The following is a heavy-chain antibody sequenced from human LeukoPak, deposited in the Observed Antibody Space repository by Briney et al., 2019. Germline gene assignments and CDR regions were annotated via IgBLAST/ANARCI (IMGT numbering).Heavy chain of an antibody. CDR3: TTDPPITIFGVVIIPVSDI. CDR1: GFTFGDYA. D-gene: IGHD3-3*01. J-gene: IGHJ3*02. CDR2: IRSKAYGGTT. Sequence: GGSLRLSCTASGFTFGDYAMSWVRQAPGKGLEGVGFIRSKAYGGTTEYAASVKGRFTISRDDSKSIAYLQMNSLKTEDTAEYYCTTDPPITIFGVVIIPVSDIWGQGTMVTVSS. V-gene: IGHV3-49*04.